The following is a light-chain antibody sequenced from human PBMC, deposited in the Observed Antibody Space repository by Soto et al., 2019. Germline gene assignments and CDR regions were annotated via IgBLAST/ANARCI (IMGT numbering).Light chain of an antibody. CDR1: QPINNY. V-gene: IGKV3-11*01. CDR2: DAS. Sequence: EIVLTQSPVTLSLSPGERATLSCRASQPINNYLDWYQNKPGQAPRLLIYDASSRATGIPGRFSGSGSGTDFTLTISSLEPEYFAVYYCQQRGNWPLTFGGGTKVEIK. J-gene: IGKJ4*01. CDR3: QQRGNWPLT.